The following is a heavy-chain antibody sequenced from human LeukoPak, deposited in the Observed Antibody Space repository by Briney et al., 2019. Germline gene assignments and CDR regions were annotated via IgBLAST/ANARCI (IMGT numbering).Heavy chain of an antibody. J-gene: IGHJ4*02. CDR2: IWFDGSNK. CDR1: GFTFSSYG. D-gene: IGHD6-19*01. CDR3: ARVESGWSLTAYFDF. V-gene: IGHV3-33*01. Sequence: GRSLRLSCAASGFTFSSYGMHWVRQAPGKGLEWVAVIWFDGSNKYYADSVRGRFTISRDNSKNTLSLQMNSLRAEDTAVYYCARVESGWSLTAYFDFWGQGTLVTVSS.